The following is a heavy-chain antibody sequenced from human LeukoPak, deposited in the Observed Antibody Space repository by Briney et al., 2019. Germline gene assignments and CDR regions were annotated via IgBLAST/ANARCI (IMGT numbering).Heavy chain of an antibody. CDR3: AKSNGYGLVDN. CDR1: GGSISTANYY. J-gene: IGHJ3*01. V-gene: IGHV4-39*07. D-gene: IGHD3-10*01. CDR2: IFYSGST. Sequence: KPSETLSLTCTVPGGSISTANYYWGWVRQPPGKGLEWIGNIFYSGSTYYSPPLKSRLTISLDTSRNQFSLRLNSVTAADTAVYYCAKSNGYGLVDNWGQGTMVTVSS.